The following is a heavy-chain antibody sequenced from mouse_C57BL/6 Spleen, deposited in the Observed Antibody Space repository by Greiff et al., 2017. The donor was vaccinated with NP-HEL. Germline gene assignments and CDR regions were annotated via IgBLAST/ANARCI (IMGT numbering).Heavy chain of an antibody. V-gene: IGHV5-4*03. CDR1: GFTFSSYA. Sequence: EVKGVESGGGLVKPGGSLKLSCAASGFTFSSYAMSWVRQTPEKRLEWVATISDGGSYTYYPDNVKGRFTIARDNAKNNLYLQMSHLKSEDTAMYYCARAIFYYFDYWGQGTTLTVSS. CDR2: ISDGGSYT. CDR3: ARAIFYYFDY. J-gene: IGHJ2*01.